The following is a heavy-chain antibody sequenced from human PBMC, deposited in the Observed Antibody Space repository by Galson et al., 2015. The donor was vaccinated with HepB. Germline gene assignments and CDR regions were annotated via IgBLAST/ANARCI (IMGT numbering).Heavy chain of an antibody. CDR2: ISSNGGST. D-gene: IGHD1-20*01. CDR3: ARGGLYNWNDALDY. Sequence: SLRLSCAASGFTFSSYAMHWVRQAPGKGLEYVSAISSNGGSTYYADSVKGRFTISRDNSKNTLYLQMGSLRAEDMAVYYCARGGLYNWNDALDYWGQGTLVAVSS. CDR1: GFTFSSYA. J-gene: IGHJ4*02. V-gene: IGHV3-64*02.